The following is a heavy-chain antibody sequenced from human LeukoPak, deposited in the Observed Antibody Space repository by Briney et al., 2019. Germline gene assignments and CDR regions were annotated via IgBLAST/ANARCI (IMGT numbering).Heavy chain of an antibody. Sequence: GASVKVSCKASGYNFTDYSIHWVRQAPGQGLEWMGWITPKNGDTSYAQKFQGRVTMTRDTSISTAHMEVSRITSEDTAVYYCAREIVHSGGDSWGQGTLVIVSS. CDR1: GYNFTDYS. D-gene: IGHD1-26*01. CDR2: ITPKNGDT. CDR3: AREIVHSGGDS. V-gene: IGHV1-2*02. J-gene: IGHJ4*02.